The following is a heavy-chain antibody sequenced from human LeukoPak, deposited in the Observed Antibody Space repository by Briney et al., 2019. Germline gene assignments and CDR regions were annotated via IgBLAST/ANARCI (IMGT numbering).Heavy chain of an antibody. V-gene: IGHV3-48*03. Sequence: GGSLRLSCAASGFTFSSYEMNWVRQAPGKGLEWVSYISSSGSTIYYADSVKGRFTISRDDAQNSMYLQMNSLSVEDTAIYYCARDSTWASDYWGQGILVTVSS. CDR3: ARDSTWASDY. D-gene: IGHD7-27*01. CDR2: ISSSGSTI. J-gene: IGHJ4*02. CDR1: GFTFSSYE.